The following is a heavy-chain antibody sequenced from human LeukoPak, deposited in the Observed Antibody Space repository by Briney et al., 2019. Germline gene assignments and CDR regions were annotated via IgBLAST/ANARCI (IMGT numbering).Heavy chain of an antibody. D-gene: IGHD3-22*01. Sequence: PGGSLRLSCAASGFSFSSYSMNWVRQAPGKGLEWVSYITSSSSAMHYADAVKGRFAISRDNAKNSLYLQMNSLRAEDTALYYCARKSGSSGYPLDNWGQGTLVTASS. V-gene: IGHV3-48*01. CDR2: ITSSSSAM. CDR1: GFSFSSYS. CDR3: ARKSGSSGYPLDN. J-gene: IGHJ4*02.